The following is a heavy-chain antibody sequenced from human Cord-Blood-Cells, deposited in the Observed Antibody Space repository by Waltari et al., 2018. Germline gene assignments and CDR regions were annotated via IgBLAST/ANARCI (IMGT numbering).Heavy chain of an antibody. D-gene: IGHD6-6*01. CDR3: ARAARPGGAAEYFQH. V-gene: IGHV4-59*01. J-gene: IGHJ1*01. CDR2: IYYSGST. CDR1: GGSISSSY. Sequence: QVQLQESGPGLVKPSETLSPTCTVSGGSISSSYWSWIRPPPGKGLEWIGYIYYSGSTNYTPSLKSRVTISVDTSKNQFSLKLSSVTAADTAVYYCARAARPGGAAEYFQHWGQGTMVTVSS.